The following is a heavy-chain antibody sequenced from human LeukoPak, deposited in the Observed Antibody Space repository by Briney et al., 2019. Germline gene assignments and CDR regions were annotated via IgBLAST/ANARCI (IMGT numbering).Heavy chain of an antibody. CDR2: INPNSGDT. D-gene: IGHD1-20*01. CDR3: ARGIITGAADADC. Sequence: ASVKVSCKASGYTFTSYDINWVRQAPGQGLEWMGRINPNSGDTNYAQNFQGRVTMTRDTSISTAYLELSRLTSDDTAVYYCARGIITGAADADCWGQGTLVTVSS. V-gene: IGHV1-2*06. CDR1: GYTFTSYD. J-gene: IGHJ4*02.